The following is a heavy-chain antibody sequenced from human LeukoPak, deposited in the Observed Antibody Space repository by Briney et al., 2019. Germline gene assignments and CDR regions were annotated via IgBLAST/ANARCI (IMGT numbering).Heavy chain of an antibody. J-gene: IGHJ4*02. V-gene: IGHV4-59*01. CDR2: IYYSGST. D-gene: IGHD1-26*01. Sequence: SETLSLTCTVSGGSISSYYWSWIRQPPGKGLEWIGYIYYSGSTNYDPSLKSRVTISVDTSKNQFSLKLSSVTAADTAVYYCARYSGSYYGYFDYWGQETLVTVSS. CDR3: ARYSGSYYGYFDY. CDR1: GGSISSYY.